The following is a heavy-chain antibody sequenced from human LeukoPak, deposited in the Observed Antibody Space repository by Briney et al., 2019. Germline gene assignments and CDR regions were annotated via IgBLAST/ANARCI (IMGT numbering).Heavy chain of an antibody. CDR1: GFTFSNYA. CDR3: ARGRYYFEY. J-gene: IGHJ4*02. V-gene: IGHV3-23*01. Sequence: PGGSLRLSCAASGFTFSNYAMSWVRQAPGKGLEWVSVISGSGGSTDYADSVKGRFTISRDNSKNTLYLQMNSLRAEDTAVYYCARGRYYFEYWGQGTLVTVSS. D-gene: IGHD4-17*01. CDR2: ISGSGGST.